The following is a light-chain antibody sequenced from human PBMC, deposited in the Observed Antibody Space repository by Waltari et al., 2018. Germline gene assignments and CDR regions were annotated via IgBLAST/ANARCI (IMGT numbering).Light chain of an antibody. CDR3: NTRDSGGIVV. CDR1: HLSSNY. J-gene: IGLJ2*01. Sequence: SSDLTQAPAVSVALGQTVRITYPGDHLSSNYARWYQQKPGQAPVLVIYGKNTRRAEILDRFSGSSTGNTASVTITGAEAEDEADYYCNTRDSGGIVVFGGGTKLTVL. CDR2: GKN. V-gene: IGLV3-19*01.